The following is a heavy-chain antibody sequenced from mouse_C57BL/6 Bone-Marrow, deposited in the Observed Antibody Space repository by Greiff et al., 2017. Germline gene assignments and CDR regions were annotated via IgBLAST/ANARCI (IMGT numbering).Heavy chain of an antibody. Sequence: VQLQQSGPVLVKPGASVKMSCKASGYTFTDYYMNWVKQSHGKSLEWIGVINPYNGGTSYNQKFKGKATLAVDKSSSTAYVELNSLTSEDSAVYYCARLLLRVDYWGQGTTLTVSA. CDR1: GYTFTDYY. CDR2: INPYNGGT. J-gene: IGHJ2*01. D-gene: IGHD1-1*01. V-gene: IGHV1-19*01. CDR3: ARLLLRVDY.